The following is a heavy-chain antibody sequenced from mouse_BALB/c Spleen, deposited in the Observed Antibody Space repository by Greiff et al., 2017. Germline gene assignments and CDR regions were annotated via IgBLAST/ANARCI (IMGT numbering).Heavy chain of an antibody. D-gene: IGHD2-1*01. CDR3: ASIYYGNPRYAMDY. Sequence: QVQLQQSGPGLVAPSQSLSITCTVSGFSLTSYGVHWVRQPPGKGLEWLGVIWAGGSTNYNSALMSRLSISKDNSKSQVFLKMNSLQTDDTAMYYCASIYYGNPRYAMDYWGQGTSVTVSS. V-gene: IGHV2-9*02. J-gene: IGHJ4*01. CDR1: GFSLTSYG. CDR2: IWAGGST.